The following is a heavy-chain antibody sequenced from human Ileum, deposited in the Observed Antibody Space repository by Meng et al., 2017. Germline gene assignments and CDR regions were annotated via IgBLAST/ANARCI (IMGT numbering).Heavy chain of an antibody. CDR3: TNGYYDRGWSKGDD. J-gene: IGHJ4*02. Sequence: GGSLRLSCAASGITVSDNYMGWVRQAPGKGLECVSVSYKDGGPYYADSVKGRFAISRDNAQNMLYLEMNSLRVEDTAVYYCTNGYYDRGWSKGDDWGQGALVTVSS. V-gene: IGHV3-66*02. D-gene: IGHD6-19*01. CDR1: GITVSDNY. CDR2: SYKDGGP.